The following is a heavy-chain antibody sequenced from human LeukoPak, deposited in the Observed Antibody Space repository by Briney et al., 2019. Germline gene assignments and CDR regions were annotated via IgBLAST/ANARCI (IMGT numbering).Heavy chain of an antibody. CDR3: ADYYDSSGYFFITDAYDAFDI. CDR1: GFTFSRNG. J-gene: IGHJ3*02. CDR2: ISGSGGST. V-gene: IGHV3-23*01. Sequence: GGSLRLSCAASGFTFSRNGMTWVRQAPGKGLEWVAAISGSGGSTYYAASVKGRFTISRDNSKNTLYLQMNSLRAEETAVYYCADYYDSSGYFFITDAYDAFDIWGQGTMVTVSS. D-gene: IGHD3-22*01.